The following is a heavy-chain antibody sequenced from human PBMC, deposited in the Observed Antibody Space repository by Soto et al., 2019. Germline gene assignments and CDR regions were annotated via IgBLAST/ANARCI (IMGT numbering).Heavy chain of an antibody. CDR2: IYYSGST. CDR1: GGSVSSGSYY. D-gene: IGHD3-22*01. V-gene: IGHV4-61*01. CDR3: ARDDYDSSGLGFDP. J-gene: IGHJ5*02. Sequence: SETLSLTCTVSGGSVSSGSYYWSWIRQPPGKGLEWIGYIYYSGSTNYNPSLKSRVTISVDTSKNQFSLKLSSVTAADTAVYYCARDDYDSSGLGFDPWGQGTLVTVS.